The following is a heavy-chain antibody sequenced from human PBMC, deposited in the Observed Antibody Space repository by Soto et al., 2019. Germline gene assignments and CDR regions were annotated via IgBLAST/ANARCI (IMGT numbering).Heavy chain of an antibody. V-gene: IGHV4-34*01. CDR2: INHSGST. CDR1: GGSFIGYY. J-gene: IGHJ6*03. CDR3: AGPLTPRGYSGYKNYYYMDV. Sequence: PSETLSLTCAVYGGSFIGYYWSWIRQPPGKGLEWIGEINHSGSTNYNPSLKSRVTISVDTSKNQFSLKLSSVTAADTAVYYCAGPLTPRGYSGYKNYYYMDVWGKGTTVTVSS. D-gene: IGHD5-12*01.